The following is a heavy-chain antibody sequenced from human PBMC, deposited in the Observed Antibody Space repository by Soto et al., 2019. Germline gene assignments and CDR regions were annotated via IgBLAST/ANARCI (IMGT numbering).Heavy chain of an antibody. CDR2: IDPKSGDT. D-gene: IGHD3-22*01. J-gene: IGHJ4*02. CDR1: GYTFTENQ. V-gene: IGHV1-2*02. Sequence: ASVKVSCKASGYTFTENQIHWLRRAPGQRLQWLGRIDPKSGDTTFAPTFQGRVTMTRDTSTNTAYLELTRLTSDDTAVYYCAKLINTMIVVVITNWGQGTLVTVSS. CDR3: AKLINTMIVVVITN.